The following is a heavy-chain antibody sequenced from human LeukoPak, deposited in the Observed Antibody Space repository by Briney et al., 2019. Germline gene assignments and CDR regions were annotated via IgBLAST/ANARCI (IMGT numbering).Heavy chain of an antibody. CDR3: ARDFYGSGSQFDY. Sequence: GGSLRLSCAASGVIFNNFAFHWVRQAPGKGLEWVAVISYDGSNKYYADSVKGRFTISRDNSKNTLYLQMNSLRAEDTAVYYCARDFYGSGSQFDYWGQGTLVTVSS. J-gene: IGHJ4*02. CDR2: ISYDGSNK. CDR1: GVIFNNFA. V-gene: IGHV3-30-3*01. D-gene: IGHD3-10*01.